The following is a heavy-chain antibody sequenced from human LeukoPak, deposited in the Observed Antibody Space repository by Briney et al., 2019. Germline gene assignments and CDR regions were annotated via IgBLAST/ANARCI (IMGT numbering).Heavy chain of an antibody. CDR3: ARGMEPYYYMDV. V-gene: IGHV1-2*02. D-gene: IGHD1-26*01. J-gene: IGHJ6*03. CDR2: INPNSGGT. Sequence: RASVTVSCKASGYTFTSYGISWVRQAPGQGLEWMGWINPNSGGTNYAQKFQGRVTMTRDTSISTAYMELSKLRSDDTAVYYCARGMEPYYYMDVWGKGTTVTVSS. CDR1: GYTFTSYG.